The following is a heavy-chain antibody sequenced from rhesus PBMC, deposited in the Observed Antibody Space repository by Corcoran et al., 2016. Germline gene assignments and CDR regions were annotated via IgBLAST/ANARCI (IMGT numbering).Heavy chain of an antibody. D-gene: IGHD4-29*01. CDR2: IYGSSTST. V-gene: IGHV4S10*01. CDR1: GGSISDSYR. J-gene: IGHJ4*01. CDR3: ARVYGSSYLGSFDY. Sequence: QVQLQESGPGVVKPSETLSLTCAVSGGSISDSYRWSWIRQHPGKGLEWIGYIYGSSTSTNYNPSLKSRVTISKATSKNQFSLNLSSVTAADTAVYYCARVYGSSYLGSFDYWGQGVLVTVSS.